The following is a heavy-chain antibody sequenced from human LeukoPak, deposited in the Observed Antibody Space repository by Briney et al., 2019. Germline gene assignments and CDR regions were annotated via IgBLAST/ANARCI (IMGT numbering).Heavy chain of an antibody. D-gene: IGHD3-10*01. CDR2: IYPGDSDT. CDR3: ARLKITMVRGVHLNWFDP. J-gene: IGHJ5*02. Sequence: GESLKISCKGSGYSFTSYWIGWVRQMPGKGLEWMGIIYPGDSDTRYSPSFQGQVTISADKSISTAYLQWSSLKASDTAMYYCARLKITMVRGVHLNWFDPWGQGTLVTVSS. V-gene: IGHV5-51*01. CDR1: GYSFTSYW.